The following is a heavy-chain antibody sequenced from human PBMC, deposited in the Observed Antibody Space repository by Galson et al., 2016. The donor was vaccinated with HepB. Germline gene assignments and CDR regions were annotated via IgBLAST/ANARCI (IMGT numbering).Heavy chain of an antibody. V-gene: IGHV3-7*01. CDR1: GFSLSSYW. CDR3: AREGIGDYFD. CDR2: IKGDGSLK. J-gene: IGHJ4*02. Sequence: SLRLSCAASGFSLSSYWMSWVRQAPGKGLEWVANIKGDGSLKFYVDSVRGRFTISRDNVKNSVYLQMNSLTVEDTGVYYCAREGIGDYFDWGQGTLVTVSS. D-gene: IGHD2-21*01.